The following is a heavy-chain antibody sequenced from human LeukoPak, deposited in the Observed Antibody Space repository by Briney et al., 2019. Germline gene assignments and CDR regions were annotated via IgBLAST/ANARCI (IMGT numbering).Heavy chain of an antibody. Sequence: GRSLRLSCAASGFTFPDYAMNWVRQAPGKGLEWVALISGDGSTTFYADSVKGRFTISRDNSESSLYLQMDSLRTEDTAFYYCAKDVLETTGWYFDYWGQGTLVTVSS. CDR1: GFTFPDYA. CDR2: ISGDGSTT. V-gene: IGHV3-43*02. CDR3: AKDVLETTGWYFDY. J-gene: IGHJ4*02. D-gene: IGHD6-19*01.